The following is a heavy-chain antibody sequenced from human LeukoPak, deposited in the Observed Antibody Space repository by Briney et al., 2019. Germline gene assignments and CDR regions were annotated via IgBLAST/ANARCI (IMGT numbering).Heavy chain of an antibody. V-gene: IGHV6-1*01. CDR1: GDSVSRNRTA. Sequence: SQTLSLTCAISGDSVSRNRTAWNWIRQSPSRGLEWLGRTYYRSKWYNGYAVSVKSRITINADTSKNQFSLQLNSVTPEDTAVYYCARDAQYYYGSGQGYYFDYWGQGTLVTVSS. CDR3: ARDAQYYYGSGQGYYFDY. J-gene: IGHJ4*02. D-gene: IGHD3-10*01. CDR2: TYYRSKWYN.